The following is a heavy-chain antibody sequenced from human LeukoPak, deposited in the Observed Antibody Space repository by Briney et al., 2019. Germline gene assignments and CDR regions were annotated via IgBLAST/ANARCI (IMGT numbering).Heavy chain of an antibody. D-gene: IGHD7-27*01. V-gene: IGHV4-38-2*02. CDR2: THHSGAT. J-gene: IGHJ4*02. Sequence: SETLSLTCSVSGYSISSGYFWGWIQQPPGKGPEWIATTHHSGATYYNPSLKSRVTLSVDTSKNQVSLKMTSVTAADTAVYYCTREVWGSTFPDYWGQGTLVTVSS. CDR3: TREVWGSTFPDY. CDR1: GYSISSGYF.